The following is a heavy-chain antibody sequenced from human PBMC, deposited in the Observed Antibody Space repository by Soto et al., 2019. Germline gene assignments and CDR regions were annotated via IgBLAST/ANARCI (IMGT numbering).Heavy chain of an antibody. D-gene: IGHD3-22*01. V-gene: IGHV3-21*02. CDR3: ARRAGSRVSAAGGYSTIDY. J-gene: IGHJ4*02. CDR2: IISDTSYT. Sequence: EVQLVESGGGLVKPGGSLTLSCPASVFTFSTYTMTWVLQAPGKGLEWVSSIISDTSYTYYADSAKGRFAISRDNADYSLYLQMISLRVDETSVYDCARRAGSRVSAAGGYSTIDYWGQGTLVTVSS. CDR1: VFTFSTYT.